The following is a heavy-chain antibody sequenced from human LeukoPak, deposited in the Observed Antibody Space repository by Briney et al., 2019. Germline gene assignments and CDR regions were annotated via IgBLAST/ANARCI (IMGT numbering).Heavy chain of an antibody. CDR3: ARADLGDAFDI. D-gene: IGHD7-27*01. CDR1: GGTFSSFA. V-gene: IGHV1-69*06. Sequence: SVKVSCKASGGTFSSFAVSWVRQAPGQGLVWMGGIIPIFHTTDYAQKFQGRLTITADKSTNTAYMDLSSLRSEDTAIYFCARADLGDAFDIWGQGTMVTVSS. CDR2: IIPIFHTT. J-gene: IGHJ3*02.